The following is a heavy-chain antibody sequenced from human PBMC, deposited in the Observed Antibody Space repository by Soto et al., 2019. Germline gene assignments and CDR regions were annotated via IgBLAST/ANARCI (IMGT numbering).Heavy chain of an antibody. D-gene: IGHD3-22*01. V-gene: IGHV4-31*03. CDR1: GGSISSGAYY. CDR3: AIYDSSGSRGFQH. CDR2: IYYSGST. Sequence: QVQLQESGPGLVKPSQTLSLTCTVSGGSISSGAYYWSWIRQHPGKGLEWIGYIYYSGSTYYNPSRKRRVTISVDTSKNQFSLKLSSVTAADTAVYYCAIYDSSGSRGFQHWGQGTLVTVSS. J-gene: IGHJ1*01.